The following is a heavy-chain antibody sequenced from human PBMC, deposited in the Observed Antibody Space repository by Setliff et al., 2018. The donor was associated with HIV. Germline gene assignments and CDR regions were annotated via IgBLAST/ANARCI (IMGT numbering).Heavy chain of an antibody. V-gene: IGHV4-31*01. D-gene: IGHD3-10*01. CDR3: ARAPYVSGSFGWFDP. CDR1: GGSISSSSYY. J-gene: IGHJ5*02. Sequence: SETLSLTCTVSGGSISSSSYYWNWYRQYPGKGLEWIGYIHYTGTTNQNPSLRSLITISLDTSKNQFSLKLTSVTAADTAVYYCARAPYVSGSFGWFDPWGQGTLVTVSS. CDR2: IHYTGTT.